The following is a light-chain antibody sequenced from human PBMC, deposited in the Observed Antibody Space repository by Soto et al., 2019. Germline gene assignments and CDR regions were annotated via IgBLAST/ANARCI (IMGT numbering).Light chain of an antibody. CDR3: SSYTSSSTLV. CDR1: SSDIGSYNY. J-gene: IGLJ2*01. CDR2: DVS. V-gene: IGLV2-14*03. Sequence: QSALTQPASVSGSPGQSITISCTGTSSDIGSYNYVSWYQRHPGKAPKLMIYDVSNRPSGVSNRFSGSQSGSTASLTISGLQAEDEANYYCSSYTSSSTLVFGGGTKLTVL.